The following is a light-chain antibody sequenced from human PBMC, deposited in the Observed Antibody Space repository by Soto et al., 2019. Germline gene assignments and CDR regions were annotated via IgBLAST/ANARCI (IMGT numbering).Light chain of an antibody. CDR1: QAIRND. CDR2: AAS. Sequence: DIQMTQSPSSLSASVGDRVTMTCRASQAIRNDLGWYQQKPAKAPKRLIYAASSLESGVPSRFSGSGSGTEFTLTISSLQPEDSATYYCLQHKTYPRTFGQGTKVDIK. CDR3: LQHKTYPRT. J-gene: IGKJ1*01. V-gene: IGKV1-17*01.